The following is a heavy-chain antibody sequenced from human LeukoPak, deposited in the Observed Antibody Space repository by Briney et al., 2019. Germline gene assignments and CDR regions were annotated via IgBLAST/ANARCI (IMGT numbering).Heavy chain of an antibody. Sequence: VASVKVSCKASGGTFSSYATSWVRQAPGQGLEWMGGIIPIFGTANYAQKFQGRVTITADKSTSTAYMELSSLRSEDTAVYYCASSLTVGQGRFFDYWGQGTLVTVSS. J-gene: IGHJ4*02. CDR2: IIPIFGTA. D-gene: IGHD1-26*01. V-gene: IGHV1-69*06. CDR1: GGTFSSYA. CDR3: ASSLTVGQGRFFDY.